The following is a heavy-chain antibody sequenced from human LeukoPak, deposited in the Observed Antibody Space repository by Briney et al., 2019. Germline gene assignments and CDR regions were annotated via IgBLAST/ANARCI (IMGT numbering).Heavy chain of an antibody. J-gene: IGHJ4*02. Sequence: PGGSLRLSCAASGFTFSSYGMHWVRQAPGKGLEWVAVISYDGSNKYYADSVKGRFTISRDSSKNTLYLQMNSLRAEDTAVYYCAKESRVATFDYWGQGTLVTVSS. CDR2: ISYDGSNK. CDR3: AKESRVATFDY. CDR1: GFTFSSYG. D-gene: IGHD5-12*01. V-gene: IGHV3-30*18.